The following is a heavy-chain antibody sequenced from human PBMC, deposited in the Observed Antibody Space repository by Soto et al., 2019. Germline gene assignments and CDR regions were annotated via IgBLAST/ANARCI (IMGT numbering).Heavy chain of an antibody. CDR3: ARGYFMFDY. V-gene: IGHV4-34*01. CDR1: GGSFSGYY. Sequence: PSETLSLTCAVYGGSFSGYYWSWIRQPPGKGLEWIGEINHSGSTNYNPSLKSRVTISVDTSKNQFSLKLNSGTAADTAVYYCARGYFMFDYWGQGTLVTVSS. J-gene: IGHJ4*02. D-gene: IGHD3-10*02. CDR2: INHSGST.